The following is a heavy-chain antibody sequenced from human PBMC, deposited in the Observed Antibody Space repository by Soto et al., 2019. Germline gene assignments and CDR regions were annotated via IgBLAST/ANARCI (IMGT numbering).Heavy chain of an antibody. CDR3: AKAGIAAVGGMDV. CDR1: GFTSSSYG. V-gene: IGHV3-30*18. D-gene: IGHD6-13*01. CDR2: ISYDGSNK. J-gene: IGHJ6*02. Sequence: PGGSLRLSCAASGFTSSSYGMHWVRQAPGKGLEWVAVISYDGSNKYYADSVKGRFTISRDNSKNTLYLQMNSLRAEDTAVYYCAKAGIAAVGGMDVWGQGTTVTVSS.